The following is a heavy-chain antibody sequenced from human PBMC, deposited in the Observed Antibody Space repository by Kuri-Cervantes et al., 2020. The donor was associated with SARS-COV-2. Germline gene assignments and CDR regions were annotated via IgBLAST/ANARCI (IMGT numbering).Heavy chain of an antibody. V-gene: IGHV3-7*01. CDR3: ARKRNNYDFWSGPIYYFDY. CDR1: GFTFSSYA. Sequence: GGSLRLSCAASGFTFSSYAMHWVRQAPGKGLEWVANIKQDGSEKYYVDSVKGRFTISRDNAKNSLYLQMNSLRAEDTAVYYCARKRNNYDFWSGPIYYFDYWGQGTLVTVSS. CDR2: IKQDGSEK. J-gene: IGHJ4*02. D-gene: IGHD3-3*01.